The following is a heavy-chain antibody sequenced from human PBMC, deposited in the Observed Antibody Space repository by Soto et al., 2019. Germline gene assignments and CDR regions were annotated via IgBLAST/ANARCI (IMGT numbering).Heavy chain of an antibody. CDR2: MNNDGSST. J-gene: IGHJ4*02. Sequence: EVQLVESGGGLVQPGGSLRLSCAASGFTFSSYWMQWVRQAPGKGLVWVSRMNNDGSSTSYADSVKGRFTMSRDNAQNTLYLQMNSLRAEDTAVYYCARHVQRQSFDYWGQGTLVTVSS. CDR1: GFTFSSYW. CDR3: ARHVQRQSFDY. D-gene: IGHD5-18*01. V-gene: IGHV3-74*01.